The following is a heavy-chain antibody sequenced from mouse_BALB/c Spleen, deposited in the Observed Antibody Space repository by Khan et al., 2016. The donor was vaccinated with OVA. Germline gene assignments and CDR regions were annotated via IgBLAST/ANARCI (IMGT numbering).Heavy chain of an antibody. Sequence: EVQLQESGPGLVKPSQSLSLTCTVTRYSITSGYGWNWIRQFPGNILEWMGYISYSGSTNYNPPLTSRITINRNTSKNQFFLQLNSVTTENTATYYCSRAARINYWGQGTTLTVSS. J-gene: IGHJ2*01. CDR3: SRAARINY. D-gene: IGHD1-2*01. CDR1: RYSITSGYG. CDR2: ISYSGST. V-gene: IGHV3-2*02.